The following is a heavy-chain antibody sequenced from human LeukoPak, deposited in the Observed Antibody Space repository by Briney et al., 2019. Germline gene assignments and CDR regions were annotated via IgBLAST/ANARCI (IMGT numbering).Heavy chain of an antibody. Sequence: ASVKVSCKASGYTFTSYAMNWVRQAPGQGLEWMGWINPNSGGTNYAQKFQGRVTMTRDTSISTAYMELSRLRSDDTAVYYCAREVLPAATYMDVWGKGTTVTISS. J-gene: IGHJ6*03. CDR1: GYTFTSYA. V-gene: IGHV1-2*02. D-gene: IGHD2-2*01. CDR3: AREVLPAATYMDV. CDR2: INPNSGGT.